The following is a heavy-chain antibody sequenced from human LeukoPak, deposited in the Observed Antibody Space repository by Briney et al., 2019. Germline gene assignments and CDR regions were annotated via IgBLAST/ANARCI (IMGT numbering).Heavy chain of an antibody. D-gene: IGHD1-1*01. CDR1: AYTFTGHY. CDR3: ARDGTGGTGYYYYMDV. Sequence: ASVKVSCKASAYTFTGHYMHWVRQAPGQGLEWMGWINPNSGGTNYAQKFQGRVTMTRDTSISTAYMELSRLRSDDTAVYYCARDGTGGTGYYYYMDVWGKGTTVTVSS. J-gene: IGHJ6*03. CDR2: INPNSGGT. V-gene: IGHV1-2*02.